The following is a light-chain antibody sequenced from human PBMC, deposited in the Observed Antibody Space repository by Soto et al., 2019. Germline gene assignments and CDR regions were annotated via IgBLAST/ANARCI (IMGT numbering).Light chain of an antibody. V-gene: IGKV3-15*01. J-gene: IGKJ1*01. Sequence: EFVLTQSPATLSSFPGDRVTLSCRASQSVSSNLAWYQQKPGQAPRLLIYGASTRATGIPARFSGSGSGTEFTLTISSLQSEDFAVYYCQQYNNWPPEPFGQGTKVDI. CDR2: GAS. CDR1: QSVSSN. CDR3: QQYNNWPPEP.